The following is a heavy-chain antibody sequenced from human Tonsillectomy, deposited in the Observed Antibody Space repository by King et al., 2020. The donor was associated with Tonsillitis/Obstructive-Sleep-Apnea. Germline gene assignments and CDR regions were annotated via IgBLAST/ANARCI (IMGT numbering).Heavy chain of an antibody. Sequence: LQLQESGPGLVKPSETLSLTCTVSGGSISSSSYYWGWIRQPPGKGLEWIGSIYYSGSTYYNPSLKSRVTISVDTSKNQFSLKLTSVTAADTAVYYCARQIHRHGSGGSCYAGHYYGMDVWGQGTTVTVSS. CDR3: ARQIHRHGSGGSCYAGHYYGMDV. J-gene: IGHJ6*02. CDR1: GGSISSSSYY. D-gene: IGHD2-15*01. V-gene: IGHV4-39*01. CDR2: IYYSGST.